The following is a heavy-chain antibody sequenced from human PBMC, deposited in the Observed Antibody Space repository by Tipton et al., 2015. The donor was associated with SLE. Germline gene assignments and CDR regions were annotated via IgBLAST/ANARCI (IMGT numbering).Heavy chain of an antibody. Sequence: QVQLVQSGAEVKKPGASMKVSCKASAYTFTAYYVHWVRQAPGQGLEWMGWLDPDSGDRYSAQKFQGRLTMTRDTSITTAYMELSSLRSDDTAVYFCARDLGHYYGSGAYYASDIWGQGTMVTVSS. CDR2: LDPDSGDR. V-gene: IGHV1-2*02. CDR3: ARDLGHYYGSGAYYASDI. CDR1: AYTFTAYY. J-gene: IGHJ3*02. D-gene: IGHD3-10*01.